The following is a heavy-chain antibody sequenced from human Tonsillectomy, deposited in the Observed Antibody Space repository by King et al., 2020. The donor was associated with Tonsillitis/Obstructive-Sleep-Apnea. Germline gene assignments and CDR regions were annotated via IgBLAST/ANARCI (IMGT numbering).Heavy chain of an antibody. CDR1: GGSFSVYY. Sequence: VQLQQWGAGLLKPSETLSLTCAVYGGSFSVYYWSGIRQPPGKGRVWSEEINHSGSTNYNPSLKSRVTISVDKFKNQCSLQLSSVTAADTAVYYCAREEIGIVVVPAARSPAFDIWGQGTMVTVSS. J-gene: IGHJ3*02. CDR2: INHSGST. D-gene: IGHD2-2*01. CDR3: AREEIGIVVVPAARSPAFDI. V-gene: IGHV4-34*01.